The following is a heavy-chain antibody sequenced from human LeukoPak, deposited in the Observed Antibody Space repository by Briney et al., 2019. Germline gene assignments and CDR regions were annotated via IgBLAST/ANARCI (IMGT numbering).Heavy chain of an antibody. CDR2: ISSSSSYI. D-gene: IGHD3-9*01. V-gene: IGHV3-21*01. CDR1: GFTFSSYS. J-gene: IGHJ4*02. Sequence: GGSLRLSCAASGFTFSSYSMNWVRQAPGKGLEWVSSISSSSSYIYYADSVKGQFTISRDNAKNSLYLQMNSLRAEDTAVYYCARVDILTGLYYFDYWGQGTLVTVSS. CDR3: ARVDILTGLYYFDY.